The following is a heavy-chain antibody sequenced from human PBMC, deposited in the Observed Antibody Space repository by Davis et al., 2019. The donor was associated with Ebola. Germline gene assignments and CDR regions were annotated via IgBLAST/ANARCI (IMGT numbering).Heavy chain of an antibody. V-gene: IGHV3-48*02. J-gene: IGHJ4*02. CDR2: ISSSSSTI. D-gene: IGHD5/OR15-5a*01. CDR3: ARDDLH. Sequence: GESLKISCAASGFTFSNAWMNWVRQAPGKGLEWISYISSSSSTIYYADSVKGRFTISRDNAKNSLYLQMNSLKDEDTAVYYCARDDLHWGQGTLVTVSS. CDR1: GFTFSNAW.